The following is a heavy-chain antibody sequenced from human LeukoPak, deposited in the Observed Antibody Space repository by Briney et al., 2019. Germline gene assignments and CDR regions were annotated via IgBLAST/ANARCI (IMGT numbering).Heavy chain of an antibody. CDR1: GGSFSGYY. V-gene: IGHV4-34*01. D-gene: IGHD2-2*01. Sequence: SETLSLTCAVYGGSFSGYYWSWIRQPPGKGLEWIGEINHSGSTNYNLSLKSRVTISVDTSKNQFSLKLSSVTAADTAVYYCARADIVVVPAAAYFDYWGQGTLVTVSS. J-gene: IGHJ4*02. CDR2: INHSGST. CDR3: ARADIVVVPAAAYFDY.